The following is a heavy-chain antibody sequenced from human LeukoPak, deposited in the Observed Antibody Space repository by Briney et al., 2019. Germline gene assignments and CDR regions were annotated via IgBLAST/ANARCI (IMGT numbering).Heavy chain of an antibody. D-gene: IGHD2-21*01. CDR3: ARLSCAGVSCFDY. J-gene: IGHJ4*02. Sequence: SETLSLTCSVSRGSISTHYWSWIRQPPGQGLEWIGYISYSGSTNYNPSLKSRVTISVDTSKSQFSLKLSSMTAADTAVYYCARLSCAGVSCFDYWGQGTLVSASS. CDR1: RGSISTHY. CDR2: ISYSGST. V-gene: IGHV4-59*08.